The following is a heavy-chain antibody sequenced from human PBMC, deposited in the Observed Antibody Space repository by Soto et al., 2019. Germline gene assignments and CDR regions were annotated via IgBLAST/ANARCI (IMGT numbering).Heavy chain of an antibody. Sequence: SETLSLTCTFSVGSISSGGYYWSWIRQHPGKGLEWIGYIYYSGSTYYNPSLKSRVTISVDTSKNQFSLKLSSVTAADTAVYYCASEAVAGTFDYWGQGTLVTVSS. J-gene: IGHJ4*02. CDR1: VGSISSGGYY. V-gene: IGHV4-31*03. D-gene: IGHD6-19*01. CDR3: ASEAVAGTFDY. CDR2: IYYSGST.